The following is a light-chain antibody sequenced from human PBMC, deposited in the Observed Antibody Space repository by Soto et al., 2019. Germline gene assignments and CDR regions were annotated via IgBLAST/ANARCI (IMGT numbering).Light chain of an antibody. CDR2: KAS. Sequence: DIQMTQSPSTLSASVEDRVTLTCRASQTIDRWLAWYQQRPGRAPKLLIHKASTLEGGVPSRFSGSASGTEFTLPSSSLQPDSFATYYCLLYIHYPLTFVGVTKVELK. CDR3: LLYIHYPLT. V-gene: IGKV1-5*03. CDR1: QTIDRW. J-gene: IGKJ4*01.